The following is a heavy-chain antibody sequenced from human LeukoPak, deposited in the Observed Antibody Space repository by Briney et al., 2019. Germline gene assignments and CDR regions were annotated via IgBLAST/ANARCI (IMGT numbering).Heavy chain of an antibody. CDR3: AKATFATDCSSTSCYLDY. Sequence: PGGSLRLSCAASGFTFSSYGMHWVRQAPGKGLEWVAVISYDGSNKYYADSVKGRFTISRDNSKNTLYLQMNSLRAEDTAVYYCAKATFATDCSSTSCYLDYWGQGTLVTVSS. D-gene: IGHD2-2*01. J-gene: IGHJ4*02. CDR2: ISYDGSNK. CDR1: GFTFSSYG. V-gene: IGHV3-30*18.